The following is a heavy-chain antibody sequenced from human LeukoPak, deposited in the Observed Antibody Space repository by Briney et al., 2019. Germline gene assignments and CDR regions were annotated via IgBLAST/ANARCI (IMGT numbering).Heavy chain of an antibody. Sequence: PSETLSLTCTVSGDSIIGYYWSWIRQPPGKGLEWIGYIHYSGSTNYNPSLQSRVTISVDTSRSHFSLNLSSVTAADTAVYYCARHSFINGYFDYWGQGTLVTVSS. CDR3: ARHSFINGYFDY. J-gene: IGHJ4*02. CDR1: GDSIIGYY. CDR2: IHYSGST. V-gene: IGHV4-59*08. D-gene: IGHD1-14*01.